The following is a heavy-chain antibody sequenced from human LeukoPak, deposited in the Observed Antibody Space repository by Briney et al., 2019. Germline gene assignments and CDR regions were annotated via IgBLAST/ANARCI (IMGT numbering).Heavy chain of an antibody. J-gene: IGHJ6*02. CDR3: ARESPVGLYDSSGYYYPYGMDV. D-gene: IGHD3-22*01. Sequence: ASVKVSCKASGYTFTGYYMHWVRQAPGQGLEWMGWINPNSGGTNYAQKFQGRVTMTRDTSISTTYMELSRLRSDDMAMCYCARESPVGLYDSSGYYYPYGMDVWGQGTTVTVSS. CDR2: INPNSGGT. V-gene: IGHV1-2*02. CDR1: GYTFTGYY.